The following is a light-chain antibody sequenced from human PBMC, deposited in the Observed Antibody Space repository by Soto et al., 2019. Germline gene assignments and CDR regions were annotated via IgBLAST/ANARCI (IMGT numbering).Light chain of an antibody. Sequence: QSVLAQPASVSGSPGLSITISCTGTISDVGAYNFGSWYQQHPDKAPKLMIFDVSNRPSGVSNRFSGSKSGNTASLTISGLQSEDEAEYYCGSYTTSSHYAFGTGTKVTVL. CDR2: DVS. J-gene: IGLJ1*01. CDR3: GSYTTSSHYA. CDR1: ISDVGAYNF. V-gene: IGLV2-14*03.